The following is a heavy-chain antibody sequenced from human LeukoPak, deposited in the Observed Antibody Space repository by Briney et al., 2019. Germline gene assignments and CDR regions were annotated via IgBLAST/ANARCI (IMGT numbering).Heavy chain of an antibody. CDR1: GGSISSGSYS. V-gene: IGHV4-30-4*07. CDR2: IYYSGSI. J-gene: IGHJ5*02. Sequence: PSETLSLTCTVSGGSISSGSYSWSWIRQPPGKGLEWIGYIYYSGSIYYNPSLKSRVIISVDTSKNQFSLKLSSVTAADTAVYYCARRITMVRGVVPFDPWGQGTLVTVSS. D-gene: IGHD3-10*01. CDR3: ARRITMVRGVVPFDP.